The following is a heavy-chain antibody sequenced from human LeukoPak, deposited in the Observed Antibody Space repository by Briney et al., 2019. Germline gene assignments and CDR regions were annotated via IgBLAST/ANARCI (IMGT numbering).Heavy chain of an antibody. V-gene: IGHV4-61*02. J-gene: IGHJ5*02. D-gene: IGHD3-22*01. CDR1: GGSISSGSYY. Sequence: ASETLSLTCTGSGGSISSGSYYWSWIRQPAGKGLEWIGRIYTSGSTNYNPSLKSRVTISVDTSKNQFSLKLSSVTAADTAVYYCARDHFNYYDSSGYYYVSWFDPWGQGTLVTVSS. CDR2: IYTSGST. CDR3: ARDHFNYYDSSGYYYVSWFDP.